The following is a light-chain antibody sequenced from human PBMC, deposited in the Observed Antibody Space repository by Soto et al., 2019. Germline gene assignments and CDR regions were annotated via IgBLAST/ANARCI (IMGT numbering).Light chain of an antibody. CDR2: GAS. J-gene: IGKJ2*01. CDR3: QQYTNWPRT. V-gene: IGKV3-15*01. Sequence: EIVMTQSPATLSVSPGERATLSCRASQSVSSTLAWYQQKPGQAPRLLIYGASTRATGIPARFSGSGSGTEFTLTISILQSEDFAIYYWQQYTNWPRTFGQGTKLEIK. CDR1: QSVSST.